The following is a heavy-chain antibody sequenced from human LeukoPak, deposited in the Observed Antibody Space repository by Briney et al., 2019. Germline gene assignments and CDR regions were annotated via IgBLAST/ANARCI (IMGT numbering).Heavy chain of an antibody. Sequence: PSETLFLTCTVSDDSISDYYRGWIRQPPGKGLEWIGYFHNSGTSTYNPSLKSRVTISADTSKNQFSLKLNSLTTADTAVYYCTRGAGWLIDYWGQGTLVTVSS. V-gene: IGHV4-59*01. J-gene: IGHJ4*02. CDR3: TRGAGWLIDY. D-gene: IGHD3-16*01. CDR1: DDSISDYY. CDR2: FHNSGTS.